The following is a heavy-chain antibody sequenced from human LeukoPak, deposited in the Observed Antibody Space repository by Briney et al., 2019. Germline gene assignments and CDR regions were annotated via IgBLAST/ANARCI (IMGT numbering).Heavy chain of an antibody. Sequence: PSETLSLTCPVPGGSISSYYWCWIRQSPAKGLEWIGYIYYGGSTNYNPSLKSRVTTSVDTSKHQFSLTLSSVTAADPAVHYCAIPGYNSYFDYWGQGTLVTVSS. D-gene: IGHD5-24*01. CDR2: IYYGGST. V-gene: IGHV4-59*01. J-gene: IGHJ4*02. CDR3: AIPGYNSYFDY. CDR1: GGSISSYY.